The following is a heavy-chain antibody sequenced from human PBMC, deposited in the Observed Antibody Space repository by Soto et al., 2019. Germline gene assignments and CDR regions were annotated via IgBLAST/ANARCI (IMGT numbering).Heavy chain of an antibody. V-gene: IGHV1-69*05. D-gene: IGHD4-17*01. J-gene: IGHJ6*02. CDR1: GGSLSNYG. CDR2: IIPVFGTA. CDR3: ARGDATKIVVTTYYAMDV. Sequence: QVQLVQSGAEVKKPGSSVKVSCKASGGSLSNYGISWVRQAPGQGLEWMGGIIPVFGTANYAQKFQGRVTLTPDESTNIGYMDVTSLRSEDTAVYYCARGDATKIVVTTYYAMDVWGQGTTVTVSS.